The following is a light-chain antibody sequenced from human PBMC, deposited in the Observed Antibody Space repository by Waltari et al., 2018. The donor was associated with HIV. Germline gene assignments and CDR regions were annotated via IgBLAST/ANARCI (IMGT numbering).Light chain of an antibody. V-gene: IGKV2-30*01. CDR1: QRLVYSDGNTY. J-gene: IGKJ5*01. CDR2: KVS. CDR3: MQGTHWPIT. Sequence: VVVTQSPLSLPVSLGQPASISCNSSQRLVYSDGNTYLNWFHQRPGQSPRRLIYKVSNRDSGVPDRFSGSGSGTDFTLKISRVEAEDVGVYYCMQGTHWPITFGQGTRLEIK.